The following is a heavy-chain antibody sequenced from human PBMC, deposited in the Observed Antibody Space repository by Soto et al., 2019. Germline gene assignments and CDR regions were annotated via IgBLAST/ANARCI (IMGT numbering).Heavy chain of an antibody. CDR2: INPNSGGT. V-gene: IGHV1-2*04. Sequence: GAXVKVSCKASGYTFTGYYMHWVRQAPGQGLEWMGWINPNSGGTNYAQKFQGWVTMTRDTSISTAYMELSRLRSDDAAVYYCARALGWLLPIVYWGQGTLVTVSS. J-gene: IGHJ4*02. D-gene: IGHD3-22*01. CDR1: GYTFTGYY. CDR3: ARALGWLLPIVY.